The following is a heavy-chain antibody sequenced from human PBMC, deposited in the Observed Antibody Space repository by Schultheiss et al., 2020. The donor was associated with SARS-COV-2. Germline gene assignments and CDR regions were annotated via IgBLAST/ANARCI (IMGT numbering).Heavy chain of an antibody. J-gene: IGHJ6*02. Sequence: SETLSLTCAVYGGSFSGYYWSWIRQPPGKGLEWIGEINHSGSTNYNPSLKSRVTMSVDTSKNQFSLKLSSVTAADTAVYYCARDRDYPSYYGMDVWGQGTTVTVSS. D-gene: IGHD3-16*01. CDR2: INHSGST. V-gene: IGHV4-34*01. CDR3: ARDRDYPSYYGMDV. CDR1: GGSFSGYY.